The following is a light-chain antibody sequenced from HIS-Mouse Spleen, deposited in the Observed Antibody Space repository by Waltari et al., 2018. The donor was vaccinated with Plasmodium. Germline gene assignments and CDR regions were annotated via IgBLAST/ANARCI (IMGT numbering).Light chain of an antibody. Sequence: QSALTQPASVSGSPGQSITISCTGTSSDVGGYNYVSWYQQHPGQAPKRMIYDVSNRPSGVSNRFSGSKSGNTASLTISGLQAEDEADYYCSSYTSSSTLVFGGGTKLTVL. V-gene: IGLV2-14*03. CDR2: DVS. CDR3: SSYTSSSTLV. CDR1: SSDVGGYNY. J-gene: IGLJ2*01.